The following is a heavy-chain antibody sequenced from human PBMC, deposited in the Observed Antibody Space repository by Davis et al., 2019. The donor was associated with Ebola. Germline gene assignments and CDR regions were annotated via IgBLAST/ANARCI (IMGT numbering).Heavy chain of an antibody. CDR3: SKDGAWGSSSWYSASEI. CDR2: VSGSGGST. Sequence: GESLKISCAASGFTFSTYAMNWVRQAPGEGLEWVAAVSGSGGSTDYAHSVKGRFTTSRDNSKNMVYLQMSSLRAEDTAIYYCSKDGAWGSSSWYSASEIWGQGTMIIVSS. V-gene: IGHV3-23*01. D-gene: IGHD6-13*01. J-gene: IGHJ3*02. CDR1: GFTFSTYA.